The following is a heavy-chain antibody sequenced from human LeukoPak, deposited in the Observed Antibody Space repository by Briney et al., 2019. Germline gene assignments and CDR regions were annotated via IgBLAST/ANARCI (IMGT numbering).Heavy chain of an antibody. D-gene: IGHD1-14*01. CDR2: IFPSGDEI. CDR3: AKATGYLL. CDR1: EFTFGDFA. V-gene: IGHV3-23*01. J-gene: IGHJ4*02. Sequence: GGSLRLSCTASEFTFGDFAISWVRQAPGKGLEWVSSIFPSGDEIHYADSVRGRFTISRDDSENTLYLQMNSLRAEDTAVYYCAKATGYLLWGQGTLVTVSS.